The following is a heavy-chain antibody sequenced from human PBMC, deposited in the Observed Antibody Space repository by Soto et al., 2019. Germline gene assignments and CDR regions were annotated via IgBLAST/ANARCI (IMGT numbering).Heavy chain of an antibody. Sequence: ASVKVSCKASGYTFTGYYMHWVRQAPGQGLEWMGWISAYNGNANYAQKLQDRVTLTTDTSTSTAYMELRSLRSDDTAVYYCATQVMTMVRGVFSDWFDPWGQGTLVTVSS. CDR2: ISAYNGNA. J-gene: IGHJ5*02. V-gene: IGHV1-18*04. CDR1: GYTFTGYY. D-gene: IGHD3-10*01. CDR3: ATQVMTMVRGVFSDWFDP.